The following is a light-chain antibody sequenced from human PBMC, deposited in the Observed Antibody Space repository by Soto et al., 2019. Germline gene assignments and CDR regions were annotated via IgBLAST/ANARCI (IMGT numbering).Light chain of an antibody. CDR2: EVT. V-gene: IGLV2-14*01. CDR3: SSFTSRFAFV. Sequence: QSALTQPASVSGSPGQSIAISCTGTRSDVGAYNYVSWYQQHPGKAPKLMISEVTNRPTGVSDRFSGSKSGNAASLTISGLQAEAEADYYCSSFTSRFAFVFGTGTKVTVL. CDR1: RSDVGAYNY. J-gene: IGLJ1*01.